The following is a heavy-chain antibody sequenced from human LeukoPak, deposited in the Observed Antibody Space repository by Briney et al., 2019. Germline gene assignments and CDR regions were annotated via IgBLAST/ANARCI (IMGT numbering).Heavy chain of an antibody. CDR2: IYTSGST. Sequence: SETLSLTCTVSGGSISSYYWSWIRQPPGKGLEWIGYIYTSGSTNYNPSLKRRVTISVDTSKNQFSLKLSSVTAADTAVYYSARHTKYYDFWSGYHNWFYHWGQGTLVTVSS. V-gene: IGHV4-4*09. D-gene: IGHD3-3*01. CDR3: ARHTKYYDFWSGYHNWFYH. J-gene: IGHJ5*02. CDR1: GGSISSYY.